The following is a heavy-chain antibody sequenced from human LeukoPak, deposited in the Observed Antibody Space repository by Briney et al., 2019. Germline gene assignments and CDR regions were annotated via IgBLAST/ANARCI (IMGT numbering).Heavy chain of an antibody. CDR2: ISGSGGST. CDR3: AKDMDTAMVFDY. CDR1: GFTFSSYA. Sequence: GGALRLSCAASGFTFSSYAMSWVRQAPGKGLEWVSAISGSGGSTYYADSVKVRFTISRDNSKNTLYLQMNSLRAEDTAVYYCAKDMDTAMVFDYWGQGTLVTVSS. D-gene: IGHD5-18*01. V-gene: IGHV3-23*01. J-gene: IGHJ4*02.